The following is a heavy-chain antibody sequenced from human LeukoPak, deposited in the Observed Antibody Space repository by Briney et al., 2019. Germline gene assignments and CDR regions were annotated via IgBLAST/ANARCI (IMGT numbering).Heavy chain of an antibody. CDR1: GFTFSSYS. V-gene: IGHV3-48*01. Sequence: TGGSLRLSCAGSGFTFSSYSMNWVRQAPGKGLEWVSYITSSGSGIYYADSVKGRFTISRDNAKNSLYLQMNSLRAEDTAVYYCARDKDYSFDYWGQGTLVTVSS. CDR2: ITSSGSGI. D-gene: IGHD4-11*01. CDR3: ARDKDYSFDY. J-gene: IGHJ4*02.